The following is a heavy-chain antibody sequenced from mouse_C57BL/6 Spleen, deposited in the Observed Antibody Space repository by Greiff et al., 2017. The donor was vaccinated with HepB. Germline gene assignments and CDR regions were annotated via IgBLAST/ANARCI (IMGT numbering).Heavy chain of an antibody. CDR1: GYTFTDYN. V-gene: IGHV1-18*01. D-gene: IGHD2-4*01. CDR3: ARRDDYDVFAY. J-gene: IGHJ3*01. Sequence: EVKLMESGPELVKPGASVKIPCKASGYTFTDYNMDWVKQSHGKSLEWIGDINPNNGGTIYNQKFKGKATLTVDKSSSTAYMELRSLTSEDTAVYYCARRDDYDVFAYWGQGTLVTVSA. CDR2: INPNNGGT.